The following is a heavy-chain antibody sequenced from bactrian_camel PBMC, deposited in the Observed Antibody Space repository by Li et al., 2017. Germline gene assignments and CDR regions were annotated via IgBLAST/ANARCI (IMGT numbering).Heavy chain of an antibody. CDR2: ITSDGST. Sequence: QVQLVESGGGSVQAGGSLRLSCVYSGYAGSTYCMGWCRQVPGKEHEGVAAITSDGSTRYTDSVKGRFTISKDNAKNTLYLQMNSLKPEDTAMYYCAAGFGGNRVLEGNNYQYWGQGTQVTVS. V-gene: IGHV3S55*01. CDR3: AAGFGGNRVLEGNNYQY. CDR1: GYAGSTYC. D-gene: IGHD3*01. J-gene: IGHJ4*01.